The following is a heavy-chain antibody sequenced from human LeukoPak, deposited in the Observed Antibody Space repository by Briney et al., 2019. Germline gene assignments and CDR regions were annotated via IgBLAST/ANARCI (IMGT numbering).Heavy chain of an antibody. CDR1: GYSINTAYY. Sequence: SETLSLTCSVSGYSINTAYYWGWIRQPPGKGLEWVGSIYHSGSTYYIPSLKSRVTISVDTSKNQFSLKLSSVTAADTAVYYCARAYCGGDCYNSRGWFDPWGQGTLVTVSS. V-gene: IGHV4-38-2*02. D-gene: IGHD2-21*02. J-gene: IGHJ5*02. CDR2: IYHSGST. CDR3: ARAYCGGDCYNSRGWFDP.